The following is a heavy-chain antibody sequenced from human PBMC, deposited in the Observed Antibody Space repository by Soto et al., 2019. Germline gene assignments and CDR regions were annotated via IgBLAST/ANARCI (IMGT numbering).Heavy chain of an antibody. D-gene: IGHD3-3*01. CDR2: IYYSGST. CDR1: GGSIGRYN. J-gene: IGHJ6*02. V-gene: IGHV4-59*01. CDR3: ARDGGFYYGMDV. Sequence: PSETLSLTRTVSGGSIGRYNWNWIRQPPGKGLEWIGYIYYSGSTNYNPSLKSRVTISVDTSKNQFSLKLSSVTAADTAVYYCARDGGFYYGMDVWGQGTTVT.